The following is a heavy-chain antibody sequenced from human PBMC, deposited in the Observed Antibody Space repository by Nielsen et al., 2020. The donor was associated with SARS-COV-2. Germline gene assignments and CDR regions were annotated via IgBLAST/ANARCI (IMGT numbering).Heavy chain of an antibody. CDR2: IYYSGST. CDR1: GGSISSYY. D-gene: IGHD3-10*01. Sequence: SETLSLTCTVSGGSISSYYWSWIRQPPGKGLEWIGYIYYSGSTNYNPSLKSRVTISVDTSKNQFSLKLSSVTAADTAVYYCASFGFGELSRWGQGTLVTVSS. V-gene: IGHV4-59*12. J-gene: IGHJ4*02. CDR3: ASFGFGELSR.